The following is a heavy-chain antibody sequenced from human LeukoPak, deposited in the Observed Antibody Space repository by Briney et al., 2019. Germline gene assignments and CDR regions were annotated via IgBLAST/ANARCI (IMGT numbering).Heavy chain of an antibody. Sequence: PGGSLRLSCAASGFTFSSYSMNWVRQAPGKGLEWVSYISSSSTIYYADSVKGRFTISRDNAKNSLYLQMNSLRAEDTAVYYCARAPPTYYYDSSGYCFFDYWGQGTLVTVSS. J-gene: IGHJ4*02. CDR1: GFTFSSYS. CDR2: ISSSSTI. D-gene: IGHD3-22*01. CDR3: ARAPPTYYYDSSGYCFFDY. V-gene: IGHV3-48*01.